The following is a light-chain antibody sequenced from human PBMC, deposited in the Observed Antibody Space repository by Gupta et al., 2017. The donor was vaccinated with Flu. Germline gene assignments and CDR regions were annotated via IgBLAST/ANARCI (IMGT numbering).Light chain of an antibody. CDR1: QSVSIN. Sequence: EIGMTQSPATLSVSPGERATLSCRASQSVSINLDWYQQKPGQAPRLLIYDISNRGTGVPDRFSGSGSGTEFTLTSSSRQSEDFAVYYGQQYNNPRTFGHGTKVDFK. CDR2: DIS. J-gene: IGKJ3*01. V-gene: IGKV3-15*01. CDR3: QQYNNPRT.